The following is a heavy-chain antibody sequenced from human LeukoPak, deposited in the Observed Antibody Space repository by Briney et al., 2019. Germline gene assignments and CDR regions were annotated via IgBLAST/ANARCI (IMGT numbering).Heavy chain of an antibody. CDR2: ISKNGNTI. D-gene: IGHD6-19*01. Sequence: GGSLRLSCAASGFTFSDYSMNWVRQAPGKGLEWVSYISKNGNTIYYADSVKGRFTISRDNAKKSLYLQMNNLRAEDTAVYYCARVSKAGIAVAGHDIWGQGTMVTVSS. J-gene: IGHJ3*02. CDR1: GFTFSDYS. V-gene: IGHV3-48*01. CDR3: ARVSKAGIAVAGHDI.